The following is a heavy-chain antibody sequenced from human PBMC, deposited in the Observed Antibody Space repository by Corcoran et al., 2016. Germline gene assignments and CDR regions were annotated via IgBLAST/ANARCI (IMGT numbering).Heavy chain of an antibody. CDR1: GGSFSGYY. J-gene: IGHJ4*02. CDR3: ARGTVTRNLYYFDY. V-gene: IGHV4-34*01. D-gene: IGHD4-17*01. Sequence: QLQQWGAGLLKPSETLSLTCAVYGGSFSGYYWSWIRQPPGKGLEWIGEINHSGSTNYNPSLKSRVTISVDTSKNQFSLKLSSVTAADTAVYYCARGTVTRNLYYFDYWGQGTLVTVSS. CDR2: INHSGST.